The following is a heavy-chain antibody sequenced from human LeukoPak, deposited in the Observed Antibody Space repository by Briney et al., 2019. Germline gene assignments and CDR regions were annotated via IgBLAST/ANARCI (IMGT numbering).Heavy chain of an antibody. D-gene: IGHD3-22*01. CDR3: ASGEDYYDSSGIDY. CDR1: GYTFTGYY. V-gene: IGHV1-2*02. J-gene: IGHJ4*02. CDR2: INPNSGGT. Sequence: ASVKVSCKASGYTFTGYYMHWVRQAPGQGLEWMGCINPNSGGTNYAQKFQGRVTMTRDTSISTAYMELSRLRSDDTAVYYCASGEDYYDSSGIDYWGQGTLVTVSS.